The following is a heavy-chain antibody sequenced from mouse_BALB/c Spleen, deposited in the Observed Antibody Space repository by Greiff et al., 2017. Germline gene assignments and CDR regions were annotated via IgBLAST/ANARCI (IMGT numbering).Heavy chain of an antibody. CDR3: ARRGYYGSSSYWYFDV. CDR1: GFTFSSYT. Sequence: EVQLQESGGGLVQPGGSLKLSCAASGFTFSSYTMSWVRQTPEKRLEWVAYISNGGGSTYYPDTVKGRFTISRDNAQNTLYLQMSSLKSEDTAMYYCARRGYYGSSSYWYFDVWGAGTTVTGAS. CDR2: ISNGGGST. V-gene: IGHV5-12-2*01. J-gene: IGHJ1*01. D-gene: IGHD1-1*01.